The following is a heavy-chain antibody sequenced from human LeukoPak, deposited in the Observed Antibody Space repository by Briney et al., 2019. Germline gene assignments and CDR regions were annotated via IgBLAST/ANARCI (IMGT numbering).Heavy chain of an antibody. Sequence: ASVKVSCTASGYTFTGYYMHWVRQAPGQGHEWMGWINPHSGGTNSAQKFQGRVIMARDTSISTAYMELSRLRSDDTAVYYCARDVEWLYYFDYWGRGTLVTVSS. CDR2: INPHSGGT. CDR1: GYTFTGYY. D-gene: IGHD5-12*01. CDR3: ARDVEWLYYFDY. V-gene: IGHV1-2*02. J-gene: IGHJ4*02.